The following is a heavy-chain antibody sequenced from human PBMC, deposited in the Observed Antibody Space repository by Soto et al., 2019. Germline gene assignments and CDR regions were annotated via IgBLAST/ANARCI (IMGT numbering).Heavy chain of an antibody. CDR1: GGSVSSGSYY. CDR2: IYYNGRT. D-gene: IGHD5-12*01. Sequence: PSETLSLTCTVSGGSVSSGSYYWSWIRQPPGKGLEWIGYIYYNGRTNYNPSLKSRVTLSADTSKNQFSLKMNSVTAADTAVYYCARDLGGGDGYNYEGWFDPWGQGTLVTVSS. V-gene: IGHV4-61*01. J-gene: IGHJ5*02. CDR3: ARDLGGGDGYNYEGWFDP.